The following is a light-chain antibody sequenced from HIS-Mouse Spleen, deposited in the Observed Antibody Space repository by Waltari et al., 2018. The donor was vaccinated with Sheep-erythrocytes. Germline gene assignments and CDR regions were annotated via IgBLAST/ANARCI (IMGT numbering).Light chain of an antibody. V-gene: IGKV1-39*01. CDR1: QSISRN. CDR3: QQSYSTPPLT. J-gene: IGKJ4*01. Sequence: DIQMTQSPSSLSASVGDRVTITCRASQSISRNLNWYQPKPGKAPKLLIYAASSLQSGVPSRFSGSGSGTEFTLTISSLQPEDFATYYCQQSYSTPPLTFGGGTKVEIK. CDR2: AAS.